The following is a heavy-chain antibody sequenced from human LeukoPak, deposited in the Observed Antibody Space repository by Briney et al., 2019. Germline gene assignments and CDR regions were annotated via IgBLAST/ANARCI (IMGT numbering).Heavy chain of an antibody. V-gene: IGHV1-69*04. J-gene: IGHJ1*01. D-gene: IGHD6-13*01. Sequence: SVKVSCKASGGTFSSYAISWVRQAPGQGLEWMGRIIPILGIANYAQKSQGRVTITADKSTSTAYMELSSLRSEDTAVYYCARSYSSSWYLADAEYFQHWGQGTLVTVSS. CDR3: ARSYSSSWYLADAEYFQH. CDR2: IIPILGIA. CDR1: GGTFSSYA.